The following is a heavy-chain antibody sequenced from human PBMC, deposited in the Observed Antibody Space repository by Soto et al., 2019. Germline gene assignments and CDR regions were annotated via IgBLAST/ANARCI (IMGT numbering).Heavy chain of an antibody. CDR3: ARGVGITIFGAVTTGPVFDC. CDR1: GGSFSSGGYY. V-gene: IGHV4-31*03. Sequence: QVQLQESGPGLVKPSQSLSLTCTVSGGSFSSGGYYWTWIRQHPGEGLAWIGYIYYSGTTYYNPSLRSRVTISSAKSKNQFSLKLISVTAADMAVYFCARGVGITIFGAVTTGPVFDCWGQGTLVTVSS. D-gene: IGHD3-3*01. CDR2: IYYSGTT. J-gene: IGHJ4*02.